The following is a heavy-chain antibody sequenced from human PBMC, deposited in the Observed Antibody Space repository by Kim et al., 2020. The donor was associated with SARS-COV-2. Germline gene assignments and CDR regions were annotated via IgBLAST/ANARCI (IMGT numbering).Heavy chain of an antibody. J-gene: IGHJ4*02. CDR3: ARGYSSGWYYFDY. D-gene: IGHD6-19*01. Sequence: GGSLRLSCAASGFTVSSNYMSWVRQAPGKGLEWVSVIYSGGSTYYADSVKGRFTISRDNSKNTLYLQMNSLRAEDTAVYYCARGYSSGWYYFDYWGQGTLVTVSS. CDR2: IYSGGST. CDR1: GFTVSSNY. V-gene: IGHV3-66*01.